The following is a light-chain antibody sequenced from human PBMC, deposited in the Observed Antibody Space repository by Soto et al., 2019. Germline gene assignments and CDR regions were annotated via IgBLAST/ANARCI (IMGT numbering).Light chain of an antibody. Sequence: DIQMTQSPSSLSASVGDRVTITCQASHDITSYLSWYQHKPGKAPKLLIYNASILEAGVPYRFSGSGSGTDFTFTINSLQPEDVATYYCQKCDYLPIFGPGTTVDFK. CDR2: NAS. J-gene: IGKJ3*01. CDR1: HDITSY. V-gene: IGKV1-33*01. CDR3: QKCDYLPI.